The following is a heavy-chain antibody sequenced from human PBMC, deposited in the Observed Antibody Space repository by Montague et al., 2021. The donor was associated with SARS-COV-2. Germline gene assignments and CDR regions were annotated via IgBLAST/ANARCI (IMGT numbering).Heavy chain of an antibody. CDR1: GFSFDIYA. D-gene: IGHD3-16*01. CDR2: IGDSGHAT. Sequence: SLSASGFSFDIYAMSWVRQAPGQGLQWVSAIGDSGHATYYADSVKGRFTVSRDTSKSAMFLHMTSLRVADSGVYFCAKGGWGTVWDYWGQGTLVTVSS. J-gene: IGHJ4*02. CDR3: AKGGWGTVWDY. V-gene: IGHV3-23*01.